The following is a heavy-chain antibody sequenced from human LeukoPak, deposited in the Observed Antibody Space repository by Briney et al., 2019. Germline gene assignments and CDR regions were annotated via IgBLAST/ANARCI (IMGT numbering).Heavy chain of an antibody. Sequence: GGSLRLSCAASGFTFSNYNMNWVRQAPGKGLEWVSSITSSSSYIYYADSVEGRFTISRDDAKNSLYLQMDSLRAEDTAVYFCARDTSDFDFWSGYLRTPFDYWGQGTLVTVSS. J-gene: IGHJ4*02. CDR3: ARDTSDFDFWSGYLRTPFDY. CDR1: GFTFSNYN. V-gene: IGHV3-21*01. D-gene: IGHD3-3*01. CDR2: ITSSSSYI.